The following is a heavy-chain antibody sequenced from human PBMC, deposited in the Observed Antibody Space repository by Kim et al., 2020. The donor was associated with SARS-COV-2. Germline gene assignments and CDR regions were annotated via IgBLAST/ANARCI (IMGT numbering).Heavy chain of an antibody. J-gene: IGHJ6*02. CDR2: IKQDGSEK. D-gene: IGHD6-6*01. V-gene: IGHV3-7*01. Sequence: GGSLRLSCAASGFTFSSYWMSWVRQAPGKGLEWVANIKQDGSEKYYVDSVKGRFTISRDNAKNSLYLQMNSLRAEDTAVYYCARGNIAARLVLGGYYYYYGMDVWGQGTTVTVSS. CDR3: ARGNIAARLVLGGYYYYYGMDV. CDR1: GFTFSSYW.